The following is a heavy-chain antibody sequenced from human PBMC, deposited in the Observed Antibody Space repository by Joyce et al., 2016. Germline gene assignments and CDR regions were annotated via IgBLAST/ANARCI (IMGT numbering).Heavy chain of an antibody. V-gene: IGHV5-51*01. CDR3: AKSGTDNWFDH. Sequence: EVQLVQSGAEVKKPGESLKISCKGSGYTFTSYWIGWVRQMPGKGLEWMGIIYPYDSDTRYSPSFQGHVTISTDTSLNTAYLQWNNLRASDTAMYYCAKSGTDNWFDHWGQGTLVTVSS. J-gene: IGHJ5*02. CDR2: IYPYDSDT. CDR1: GYTFTSYW. D-gene: IGHD3-10*01.